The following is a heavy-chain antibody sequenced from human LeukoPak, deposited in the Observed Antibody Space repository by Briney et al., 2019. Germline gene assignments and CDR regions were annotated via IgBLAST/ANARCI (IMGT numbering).Heavy chain of an antibody. CDR1: GYTFTSYD. V-gene: IGHV1-8*01. Sequence: ASVKVSCKASGYTFTSYDINWVRQATGQGLEWMGWMNPNSGNTGYAQKFQGRVTITRDMSTSTAYMELSSLRSEDTAVYYCAAAYCGGDCYRSPAFDIWGQGTMVTVSS. CDR3: AAAYCGGDCYRSPAFDI. CDR2: MNPNSGNT. D-gene: IGHD2-21*02. J-gene: IGHJ3*02.